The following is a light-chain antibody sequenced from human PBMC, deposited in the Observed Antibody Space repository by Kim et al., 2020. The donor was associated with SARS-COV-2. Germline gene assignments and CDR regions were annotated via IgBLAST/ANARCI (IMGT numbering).Light chain of an antibody. CDR2: AAS. J-gene: IGKJ1*01. Sequence: AIRMTQSPSSLSASTGDRVTITCRASQGISSYLAWYQQQPGKAPKLLIYAASTLQSEVPSRFSGSGSGTDFTLTISCLQSEDFATYYCQQYYSYPQTFGQGTKVDIK. CDR3: QQYYSYPQT. CDR1: QGISSY. V-gene: IGKV1-8*01.